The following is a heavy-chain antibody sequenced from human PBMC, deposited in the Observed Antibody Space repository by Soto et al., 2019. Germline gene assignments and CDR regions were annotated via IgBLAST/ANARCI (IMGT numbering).Heavy chain of an antibody. Sequence: QLQLQESGPGLVKPSETLSLTCTVSGGSISSSSYYWGWIRQPPGKGLEWIGSIYYSGSTYYNPSLKCRVTISVDTSKNQFSLKLSSVTAADTAVYYCATHAVHSSGFTDYWGQGTLVTVSS. D-gene: IGHD6-19*01. J-gene: IGHJ4*02. CDR3: ATHAVHSSGFTDY. CDR1: GGSISSSSYY. V-gene: IGHV4-39*01. CDR2: IYYSGST.